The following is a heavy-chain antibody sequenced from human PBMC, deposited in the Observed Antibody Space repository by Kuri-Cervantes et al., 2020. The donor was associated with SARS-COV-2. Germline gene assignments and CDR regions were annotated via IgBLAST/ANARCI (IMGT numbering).Heavy chain of an antibody. Sequence: GESLKISCAASAFTFSNYGMQWVRQAPGRGLEWVAVISYEGKIQRYADPVKGRLTISRDNSKNTLYLQMNSLRAEDTAVYYCARDNGYFDYWGQGTLVTVSS. D-gene: IGHD2-2*03. CDR2: ISYEGKIQ. CDR3: ARDNGYFDY. V-gene: IGHV3-30*03. J-gene: IGHJ4*02. CDR1: AFTFSNYG.